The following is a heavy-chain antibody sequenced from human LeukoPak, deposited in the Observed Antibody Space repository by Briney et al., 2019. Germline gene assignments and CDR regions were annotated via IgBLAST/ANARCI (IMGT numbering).Heavy chain of an antibody. CDR1: GGSISGGNFY. V-gene: IGHV4-39*01. CDR2: IYYRGST. Sequence: ASETLSLTCTVSGGSISGGNFYGGRIRQPPGKGLEWIGSIYYRGSTYYNPSLKSRVTISVDTSKNQFSLKLSSVTAADTAVYYCARQSNDFWSGYYKYYFDYWGQGTLVTVSS. J-gene: IGHJ4*02. CDR3: ARQSNDFWSGYYKYYFDY. D-gene: IGHD3-3*01.